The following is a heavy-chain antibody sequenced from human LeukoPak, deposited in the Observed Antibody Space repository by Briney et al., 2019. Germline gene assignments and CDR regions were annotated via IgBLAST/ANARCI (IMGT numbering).Heavy chain of an antibody. Sequence: QSGGSLRLSCAASGFTFSDYILDWVRQAPGKGLEWVGRIRRGSNSYTTEYAASVKARFIISRDDSQNSLFLHMYSLKTEDTAVYYCTRDGGDSINTAFDIWGPGTMVTVSS. CDR1: GFTFSDYI. V-gene: IGHV3-72*01. D-gene: IGHD3-16*01. J-gene: IGHJ3*02. CDR3: TRDGGDSINTAFDI. CDR2: IRRGSNSYTT.